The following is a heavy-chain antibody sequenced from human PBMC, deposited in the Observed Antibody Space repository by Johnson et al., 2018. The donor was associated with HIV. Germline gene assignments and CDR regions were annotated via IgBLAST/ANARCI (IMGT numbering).Heavy chain of an antibody. V-gene: IGHV3-30-3*01. Sequence: QVQLVESGGGLVQPGGSLRLSCAASGFTFSSYAMHWVRQAPGKGLEWVAVISYDGSNKYYADSVKGRFTISRDNSKNTLYLQMNSLRAEDTAVYYCARDLLSRAFDIWGQGTMVTVSS. CDR1: GFTFSSYA. J-gene: IGHJ3*02. CDR3: ARDLLSRAFDI. CDR2: ISYDGSNK.